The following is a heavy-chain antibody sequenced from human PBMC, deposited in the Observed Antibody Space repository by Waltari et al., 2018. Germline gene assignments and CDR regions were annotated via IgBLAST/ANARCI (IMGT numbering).Heavy chain of an antibody. J-gene: IGHJ5*02. CDR1: GGSFSGYY. V-gene: IGHV4-34*01. CDR3: ASVWGSYRSTLGWFDP. Sequence: QVQLQQWGAGLLRPSETLSLTCAVYGGSFSGYYWSWIRQPPGKGLEWIGEINHSGSTNSNPSLKSRVTISVDTSKNQFSLKLGSVTAADTAVYYCASVWGSYRSTLGWFDPWGQGTLVTVSS. D-gene: IGHD3-16*02. CDR2: INHSGST.